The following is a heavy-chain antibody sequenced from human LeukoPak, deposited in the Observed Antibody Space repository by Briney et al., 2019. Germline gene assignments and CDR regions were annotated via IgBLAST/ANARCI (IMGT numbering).Heavy chain of an antibody. Sequence: PGGSLRLSCAASGFTFDDYAMHWVRQAPGKGLEWVSGISWNSGSIGYADSVKGRFTISRDNAKNSLYLQMNSLRAEDMALYYCAKDISAVWVKATLDYWGQGTLVTVSS. CDR2: ISWNSGSI. D-gene: IGHD2-8*01. CDR3: AKDISAVWVKATLDY. V-gene: IGHV3-9*03. J-gene: IGHJ4*02. CDR1: GFTFDDYA.